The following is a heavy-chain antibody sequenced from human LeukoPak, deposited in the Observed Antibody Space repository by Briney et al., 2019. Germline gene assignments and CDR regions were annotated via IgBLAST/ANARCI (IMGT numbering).Heavy chain of an antibody. CDR2: IYHSGST. CDR3: ARTEYSSSPYYYYYMDV. CDR1: GYSISSGYY. V-gene: IGHV4-38-2*02. D-gene: IGHD6-6*01. Sequence: SETLSLTRTVSGYSISSGYYWGWIRQPPGKGLEWIGSIYHSGSTYYNPSLKSRVTISVDTSKNQFSLKLSSVTAADTAVYYCARTEYSSSPYYYYYMDVWGKGTTVTVSS. J-gene: IGHJ6*03.